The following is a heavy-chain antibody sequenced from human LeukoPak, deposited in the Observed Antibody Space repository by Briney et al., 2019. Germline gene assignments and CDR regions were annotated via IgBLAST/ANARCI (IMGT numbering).Heavy chain of an antibody. CDR2: MNPSGST. V-gene: IGHV4-34*01. CDR3: ARGRQDVTMIVVVMTAVSYYLDV. CDR1: GGSFSGYY. J-gene: IGHJ6*03. Sequence: SETLSLTCAVYGGSFSGYYWTWIRQTPEKGLEWIGEMNPSGSTNYNPSLKSRVTISVDTSKSQFSLELSSVTAAGTAVYYCARGRQDVTMIVVVMTAVSYYLDVWGKGTTVTVS. D-gene: IGHD3-22*01.